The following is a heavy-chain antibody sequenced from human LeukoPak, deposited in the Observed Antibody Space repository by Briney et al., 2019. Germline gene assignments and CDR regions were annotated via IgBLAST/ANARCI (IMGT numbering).Heavy chain of an antibody. CDR3: ARDPQINYYGSGSYVANWFDP. CDR2: ISAYNGNT. CDR1: GYTFTSYG. J-gene: IGHJ5*02. D-gene: IGHD3-10*01. V-gene: IGHV1-18*01. Sequence: ASVKVSCKASGYTFTSYGISWVRQAPGQGLEWMGWISAYNGNTNYAQKFQGRVTMTTDTSTSTAYMELRSLRSDDTAVYYCARDPQINYYGSGSYVANWFDPWGQGTLVTVSS.